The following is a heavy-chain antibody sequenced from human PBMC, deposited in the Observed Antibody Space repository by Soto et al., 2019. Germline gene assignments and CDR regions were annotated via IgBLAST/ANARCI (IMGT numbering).Heavy chain of an antibody. D-gene: IGHD2-15*01. CDR1: SGTISSSNW. CDR3: AGLGMVAAHREFDP. CDR2: INQSGSP. J-gene: IGHJ5*02. Sequence: QVQLQESGPGLVKPSGTLSLTCAVSSGTISSSNWWTWVRQPPGKGLVWIGEINQSGSPHYTPSLRSRVTISVDKSKSQFFLNLSSVTAADTAIYYCAGLGMVAAHREFDPWGQGTLVTVSA. V-gene: IGHV4-4*02.